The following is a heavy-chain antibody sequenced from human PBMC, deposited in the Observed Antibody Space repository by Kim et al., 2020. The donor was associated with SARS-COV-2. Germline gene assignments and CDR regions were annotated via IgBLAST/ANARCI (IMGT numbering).Heavy chain of an antibody. J-gene: IGHJ4*02. Sequence: DSVKGRFTNYRDNSKNTLYIQMSSLRAEDTAVYYCVKDNHFDWLRGGLDYWGQGTLVTVSS. D-gene: IGHD3-9*01. V-gene: IGHV3-64*05. CDR3: VKDNHFDWLRGGLDY.